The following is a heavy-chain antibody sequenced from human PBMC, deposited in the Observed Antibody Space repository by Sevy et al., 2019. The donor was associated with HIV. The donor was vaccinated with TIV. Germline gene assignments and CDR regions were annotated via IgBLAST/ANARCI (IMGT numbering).Heavy chain of an antibody. J-gene: IGHJ5*02. CDR2: ISGSGGST. V-gene: IGHV3-23*01. Sequence: GGSLRLSCAASGFTFSSYAMSWVRQAPGKGLEWVSAISGSGGSTYYADSVKGRFTIYRDNSKNTLYLQMNSLRAEDTAVYYCATLNIVVVPAAPTTWGQGTLVTVSS. CDR3: ATLNIVVVPAAPTT. D-gene: IGHD2-2*01. CDR1: GFTFSSYA.